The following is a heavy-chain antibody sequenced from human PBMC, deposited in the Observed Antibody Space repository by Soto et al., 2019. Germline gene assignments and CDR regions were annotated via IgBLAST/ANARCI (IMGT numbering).Heavy chain of an antibody. J-gene: IGHJ6*02. CDR2: IIPIFGTA. V-gene: IGHV1-69*13. Sequence: SVKVSCKASGGTFSSYAISWVRQAPGQGLEWMGGIIPIFGTANYAQKFQGRVTITADESTSTAYMELSSLSSEDTAVYYCARESGYYDILTGYYKPYYYYGMDVWGQGTTVTVSS. D-gene: IGHD3-9*01. CDR1: GGTFSSYA. CDR3: ARESGYYDILTGYYKPYYYYGMDV.